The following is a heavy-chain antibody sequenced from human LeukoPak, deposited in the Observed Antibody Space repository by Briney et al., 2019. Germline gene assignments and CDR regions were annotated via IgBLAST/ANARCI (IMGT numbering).Heavy chain of an antibody. D-gene: IGHD6-19*01. J-gene: IGHJ4*02. V-gene: IGHV3-21*01. CDR2: ISSSSRYI. CDR1: GFTFSSYS. CDR3: ARDWRAGIAVAGTGPDY. Sequence: GGSLRLSCAASGFTFSSYSMNWVRQAPGKGLEWVSSISSSSRYIYYADSVKGRFTISRDNAKNSLYLQMNSLRAEDTAVYYCARDWRAGIAVAGTGPDYWGQGTLVTVSS.